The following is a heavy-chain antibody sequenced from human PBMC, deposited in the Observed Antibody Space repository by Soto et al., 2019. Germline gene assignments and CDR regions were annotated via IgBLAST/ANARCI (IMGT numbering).Heavy chain of an antibody. D-gene: IGHD3-22*01. CDR1: GGSISSSNC. Sequence: SETLSLTCAVSGGSISSSNCWSWVRQPPGKGLEWIGEIYHSGSTNYNPSLKSRVTISVDKSKNQFSLKLSSVTAADTAVYYCARVLAAYYYDSSGCSWGQGTLVTVSS. V-gene: IGHV4-4*02. J-gene: IGHJ5*02. CDR2: IYHSGST. CDR3: ARVLAAYYYDSSGCS.